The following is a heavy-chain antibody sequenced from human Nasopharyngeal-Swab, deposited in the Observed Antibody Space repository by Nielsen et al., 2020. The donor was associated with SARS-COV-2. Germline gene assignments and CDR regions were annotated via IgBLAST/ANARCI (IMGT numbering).Heavy chain of an antibody. V-gene: IGHV3-7*03. J-gene: IGHJ4*02. CDR2: IKQDGSEK. D-gene: IGHD1-26*01. CDR3: ARDQGSYFRLYFDY. Sequence: WIRQPPGKGLEWVANIKQDGSEKYYVDSVKGRFTISRDNAKNSLYLQMNSLRAEDTAVYYCARDQGSYFRLYFDYWGQGTLVTVSS.